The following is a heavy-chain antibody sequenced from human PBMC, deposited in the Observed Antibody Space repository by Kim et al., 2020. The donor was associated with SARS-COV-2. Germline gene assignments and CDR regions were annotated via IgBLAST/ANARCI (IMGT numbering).Heavy chain of an antibody. CDR1: GFTFSNYA. J-gene: IGHJ5*01. CDR3: AKGDCSSDGCYTTDS. Sequence: GGSLRLSCAASGFTFSNYAMSWVRQAPGEGLEWVSIVSGDGGATHCADSVKGRFSISRDNSKDTLYLQMNSLRAEDTAIYYCAKGDCSSDGCYTTDSWG. CDR2: VSGDGGAT. D-gene: IGHD2-2*02. V-gene: IGHV3-23*01.